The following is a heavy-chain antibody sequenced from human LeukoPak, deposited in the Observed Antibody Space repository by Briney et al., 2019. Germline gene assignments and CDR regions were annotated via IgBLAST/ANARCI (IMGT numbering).Heavy chain of an antibody. Sequence: GGSLRLSCAASGFTFSSSAMSWVRQAPGKGLEWVSSISGSGGSTYYADSVKGRFTISRDNSKNTLYLQMNSLRAEDTAVYYCAKGGYYYGSGGFDYWGQGTLVTVSS. CDR3: AKGGYYYGSGGFDY. CDR2: ISGSGGST. D-gene: IGHD3-10*01. CDR1: GFTFSSSA. J-gene: IGHJ4*02. V-gene: IGHV3-23*01.